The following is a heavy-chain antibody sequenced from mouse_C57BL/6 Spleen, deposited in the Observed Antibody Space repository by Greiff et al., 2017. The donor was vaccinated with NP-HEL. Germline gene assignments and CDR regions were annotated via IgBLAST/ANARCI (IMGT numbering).Heavy chain of an antibody. CDR1: GYAFSSSW. V-gene: IGHV1-82*01. D-gene: IGHD4-1*02. J-gene: IGHJ3*01. CDR3: APTGPWFAY. Sequence: VQLQQSGPELVKPGASVKISCKASGYAFSSSWMNWVKQRPGKGLEWIGRIYPGDGDTNYNGKFKGKATLTADKSSSTAYMQLSSLTSEDSAVYFCAPTGPWFAYWGQGTLVTVSA. CDR2: IYPGDGDT.